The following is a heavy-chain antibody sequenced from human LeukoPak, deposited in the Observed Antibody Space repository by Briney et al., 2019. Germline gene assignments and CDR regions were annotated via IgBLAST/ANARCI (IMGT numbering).Heavy chain of an antibody. V-gene: IGHV4-4*07. J-gene: IGHJ4*02. CDR2: IYTSGST. Sequence: PSETLSLTCTVSGGSISSYYWSWIRQPAGKGLEWIGRIYTSGSTNYNPSLKSRVTISVDTSKNQFSLKLSSVTAADTAVYYCARQGRHYYDSSGYLDYWGQGTLVTVSS. CDR3: ARQGRHYYDSSGYLDY. CDR1: GGSISSYY. D-gene: IGHD3-22*01.